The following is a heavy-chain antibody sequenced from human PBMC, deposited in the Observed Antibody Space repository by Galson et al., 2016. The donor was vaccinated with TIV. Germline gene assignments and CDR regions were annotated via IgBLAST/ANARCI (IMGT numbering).Heavy chain of an antibody. J-gene: IGHJ4*02. Sequence: SLRLSCAASGFTFSSYALTWVRQAPGKGLEWVSTIAGGAYTYYADSVKGRFTISRDNSKNTLYLQMSSLRAEDTAVYFCAKDSDPHPMGSDWHYWGQGTLVTVSA. CDR1: GFTFSSYA. CDR2: IAGGAYT. CDR3: AKDSDPHPMGSDWHY. V-gene: IGHV3-23*01. D-gene: IGHD6-19*01.